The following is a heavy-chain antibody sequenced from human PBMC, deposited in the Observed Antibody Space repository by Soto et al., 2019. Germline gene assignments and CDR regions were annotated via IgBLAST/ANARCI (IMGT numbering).Heavy chain of an antibody. CDR2: IWYDGSNK. J-gene: IGHJ4*02. Sequence: QVQLVESGGGVVQPGWSLRLSCAASGFTFSSYGMHWVRQAPGKGLEWVAVIWYDGSNKYYADSVKGRFTISRDNSKNTLYLQMNSLRAEDTAVYYCARDRYSSGWYDFDYWGQGTLVTVSS. CDR1: GFTFSSYG. CDR3: ARDRYSSGWYDFDY. V-gene: IGHV3-33*01. D-gene: IGHD6-19*01.